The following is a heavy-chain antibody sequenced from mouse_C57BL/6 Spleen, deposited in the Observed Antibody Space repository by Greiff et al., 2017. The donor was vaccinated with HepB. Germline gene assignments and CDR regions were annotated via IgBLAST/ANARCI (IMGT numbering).Heavy chain of an antibody. CDR3: ARETTVVAPFDY. Sequence: ESGPGLVKPSQSLSLTCSVTGYSITSGYYWNWIRQFPGNKLEWMGYISYDGSNNYNPSLKNRISITRDTSKNQFFLKLNSVTTEDTATYYCARETTVVAPFDYWGQGTTLTVSS. D-gene: IGHD1-1*01. J-gene: IGHJ2*01. CDR1: GYSITSGYY. CDR2: ISYDGSN. V-gene: IGHV3-6*01.